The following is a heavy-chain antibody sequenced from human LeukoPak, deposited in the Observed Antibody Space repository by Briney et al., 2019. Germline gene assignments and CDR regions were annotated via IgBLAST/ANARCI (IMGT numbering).Heavy chain of an antibody. CDR2: INHSGST. Sequence: SETLSLTCAVYVGSFSGYYWSWIRQPPWKGLEWIGEINHSGSTNYNPSLKSRVTISVDTSKNQFSLKLSSVTAADTAVYYCAREPVTWLVRYYYGMDVWGQGTTVTVSS. D-gene: IGHD6-19*01. V-gene: IGHV4-34*01. CDR1: VGSFSGYY. CDR3: AREPVTWLVRYYYGMDV. J-gene: IGHJ6*02.